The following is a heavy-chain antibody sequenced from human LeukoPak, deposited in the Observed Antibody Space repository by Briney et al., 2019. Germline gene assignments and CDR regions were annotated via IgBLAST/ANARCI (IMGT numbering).Heavy chain of an antibody. CDR2: IRYDGSNK. CDR1: GFTFSSYG. CDR3: AKDYSSGWYESWFDP. Sequence: GGSLRLSCAASGFTFSSYGMHWVRQAPGKGLEWVAFIRYDGSNKYYADSVKGRFTISRDNTKNTLYLQMNSLRGEDTAVYYCAKDYSSGWYESWFDPWGQGTLVAVSS. V-gene: IGHV3-30*02. D-gene: IGHD6-19*01. J-gene: IGHJ5*02.